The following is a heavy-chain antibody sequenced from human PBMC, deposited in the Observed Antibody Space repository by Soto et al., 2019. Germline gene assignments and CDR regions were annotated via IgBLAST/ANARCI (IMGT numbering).Heavy chain of an antibody. D-gene: IGHD3-22*01. V-gene: IGHV1-18*04. CDR2: ISGYNGDT. Sequence: QVQLVQSVGEVEEPGASRKVSCTASGYTFAFYGISWVRQAPGQGLEWMGWISGYNGDTNYAQKFQGRVTLTTDTSTSTAYMDLSSLGVDDTAVYYGARDSGASLSLPGALDVGGQGTTVTVSS. CDR1: GYTFAFYG. J-gene: IGHJ6*02. CDR3: ARDSGASLSLPGALDV.